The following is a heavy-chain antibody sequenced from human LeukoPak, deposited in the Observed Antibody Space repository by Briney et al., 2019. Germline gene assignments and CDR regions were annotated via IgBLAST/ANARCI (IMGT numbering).Heavy chain of an antibody. Sequence: GGSLRLSCAASGFTFSSYGMHWVRQPPGKGLEWVSVIYSGGSTYYADSVKGRFTISRDNSKNTLYLQMNSLRAEDTAVYYCARAISVRYYGSGSYGYWGQGTLVTVSS. CDR3: ARAISVRYYGSGSYGY. CDR2: IYSGGST. J-gene: IGHJ4*02. CDR1: GFTFSSYG. V-gene: IGHV3-66*01. D-gene: IGHD3-10*01.